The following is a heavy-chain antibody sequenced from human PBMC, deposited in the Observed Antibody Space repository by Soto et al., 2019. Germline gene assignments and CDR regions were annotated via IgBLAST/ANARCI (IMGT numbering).Heavy chain of an antibody. CDR1: GLTFSSYA. J-gene: IGHJ4*02. Sequence: QVQLVESGGGVVQPGRSLRLSCVASGLTFSSYAMHWVRQAPGKGLEWVAVISYDGSNKYYADSVKGRFTISRDNSKNTLYLQMNSLRAEDTAVYYCAKAGVSGNYLYYFDYWGQGTLVTVSS. V-gene: IGHV3-30*18. CDR2: ISYDGSNK. CDR3: AKAGVSGNYLYYFDY. D-gene: IGHD1-26*01.